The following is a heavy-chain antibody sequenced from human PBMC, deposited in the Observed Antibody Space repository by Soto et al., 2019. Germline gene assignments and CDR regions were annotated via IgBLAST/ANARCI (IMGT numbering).Heavy chain of an antibody. D-gene: IGHD3-3*01. Sequence: SETLSLTCAVSGGSMTNRDYDWDWIRRPPGEGLEWIGTIYYDGGTYYNPSLKSRVTMSVDTSKNHFSMRLTSVTAADTAVYYCARRTRLYDFLDPWGRGTMVTVSS. CDR3: ARRTRLYDFLDP. J-gene: IGHJ5*02. CDR2: IYYDGGT. V-gene: IGHV4-39*02. CDR1: GGSMTNRDYD.